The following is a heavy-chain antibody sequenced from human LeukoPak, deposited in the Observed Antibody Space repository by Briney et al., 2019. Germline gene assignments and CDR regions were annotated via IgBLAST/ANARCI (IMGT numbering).Heavy chain of an antibody. J-gene: IGHJ6*03. D-gene: IGHD3-16*01. CDR3: ARRFSRYYMDV. CDR1: GGSFSGYY. V-gene: IGHV4-34*01. CDR2: IHHGGST. Sequence: KPSETLSLTCGVSGGSFSGYYWTWIRQSPGKGLEWIGEIHHGGSTNYKPALNSRLTMLLDSAKKQFSLRLTSVTAADTAVYYCARRFSRYYMDVWGKGTTVIVSS.